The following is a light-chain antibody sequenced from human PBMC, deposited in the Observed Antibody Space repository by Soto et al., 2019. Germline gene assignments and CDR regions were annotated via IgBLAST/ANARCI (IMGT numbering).Light chain of an antibody. CDR3: QHRSNWPLS. J-gene: IGKJ4*01. CDR2: GAS. V-gene: IGKV3D-20*02. CDR1: QSVSSSY. Sequence: DIVLSQSPGTLSLSQGERAALSCRASQSVSSSYLAWYQQKPGQAPRLLIYGASNRATGIPDRFSGSGSGTDFTLTISSLEPEDFAVYYCQHRSNWPLSFGGGTKVDVK.